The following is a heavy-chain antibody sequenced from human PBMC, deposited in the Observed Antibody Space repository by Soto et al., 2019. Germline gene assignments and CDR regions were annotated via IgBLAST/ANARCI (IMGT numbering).Heavy chain of an antibody. D-gene: IGHD2-2*01. J-gene: IGHJ5*02. CDR2: IYYSGST. V-gene: IGHV4-31*03. Sequence: SETLSLTCTVSGGSIGSGGYYWSWIRQHPGKGLEWIGYIYYSGSTYYNPSLKSRVTISVDTSKNQFSLKLSSVTAADTAVYYCARDTISPGYCSSTSGDIPHWFDPGGQGTLVTVSS. CDR3: ARDTISPGYCSSTSGDIPHWFDP. CDR1: GGSIGSGGYY.